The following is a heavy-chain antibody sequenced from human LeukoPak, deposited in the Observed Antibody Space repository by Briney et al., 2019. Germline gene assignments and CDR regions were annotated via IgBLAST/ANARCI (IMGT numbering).Heavy chain of an antibody. J-gene: IGHJ4*02. CDR1: GFTFRSYE. CDR2: ISSSGTTI. CDR3: ARDLTPEYSSNWPEGDY. V-gene: IGHV3-48*03. D-gene: IGHD6-13*01. Sequence: GGSLRLSCAASGFTFRSYEMNWVRQAPGKGLEWVSYISSSGTTIYYADSVKGRFTISRDNAKTSLYLQMNSLRAEDTAVYYCARDLTPEYSSNWPEGDYWGQGTLVTVSS.